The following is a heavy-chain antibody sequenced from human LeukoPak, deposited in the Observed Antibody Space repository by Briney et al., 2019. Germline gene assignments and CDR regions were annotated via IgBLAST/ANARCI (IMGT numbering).Heavy chain of an antibody. Sequence: SETLSLTCTVSGGSISSSSYYWSWIRQPAGKGLEWIGRIYTSGSTNYNPSLKSRVTMSVDTSKNQFSLKLSSVTAADTAVYYCARDYDLDFWSGRPPSEAFDIWGQGTMVTVSS. J-gene: IGHJ3*02. CDR1: GGSISSSSYY. CDR3: ARDYDLDFWSGRPPSEAFDI. V-gene: IGHV4-61*02. CDR2: IYTSGST. D-gene: IGHD3-3*01.